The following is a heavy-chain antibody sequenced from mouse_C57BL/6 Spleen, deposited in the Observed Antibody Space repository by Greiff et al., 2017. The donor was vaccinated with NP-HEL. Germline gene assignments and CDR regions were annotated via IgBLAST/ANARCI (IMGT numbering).Heavy chain of an antibody. CDR1: GFTFTDYY. J-gene: IGHJ1*03. D-gene: IGHD1-1*01. Sequence: EVHLVESGGGLVQPGGSLSLSCAASGFTFTDYYMSWVRQPPGKALEWLGFIRNKANGYTTEYSATVTGRFTISRDNSQSNIYLQMHALRDEDRATYDCARYLDYYGSSRYFYVWGTGTTVTVSS. V-gene: IGHV7-3*01. CDR3: ARYLDYYGSSRYFYV. CDR2: IRNKANGYTT.